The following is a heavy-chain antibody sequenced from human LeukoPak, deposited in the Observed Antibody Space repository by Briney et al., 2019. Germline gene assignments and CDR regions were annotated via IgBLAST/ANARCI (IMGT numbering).Heavy chain of an antibody. CDR2: ISGYNGNT. CDR3: ARAREVTNHDWFDP. D-gene: IGHD1-14*01. Sequence: AAVKVSRKTSGYMFHTYGIGRVRQAPGQGLEWMGWISGYNGNTRYAEKFQDRVTMTTDTSTNTVYMELRSLRSGDTAVYYCARAREVTNHDWFDPWGQGTLVTVSS. J-gene: IGHJ5*02. CDR1: GYMFHTYG. V-gene: IGHV1-18*01.